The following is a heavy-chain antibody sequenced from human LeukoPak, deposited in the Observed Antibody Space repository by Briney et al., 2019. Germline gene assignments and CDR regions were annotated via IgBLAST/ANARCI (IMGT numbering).Heavy chain of an antibody. D-gene: IGHD4-23*01. CDR2: INGDGTGT. V-gene: IGHV3-74*01. CDR3: STGPRSLPY. Sequence: GGSLRLSCAASGFTFSNYWMHWVRQAPGKGLVWVSRINGDGTGTSYADSVKGRFTISRDNAKNTLYLQMNSLRAEDTAVYYCSTGPRSLPYWGPGTLVTVSS. J-gene: IGHJ4*01. CDR1: GFTFSNYW.